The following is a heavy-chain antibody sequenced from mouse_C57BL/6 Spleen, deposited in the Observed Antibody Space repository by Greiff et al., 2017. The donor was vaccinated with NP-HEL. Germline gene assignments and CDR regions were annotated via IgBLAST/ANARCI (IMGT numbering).Heavy chain of an antibody. J-gene: IGHJ2*01. Sequence: QVQLKQPGAELVKPGASVKLSCKASGYTFTSYWMHWVKQRPGQGLEWIGMIHPNSGSTNYNEKFKSKATLTVDKSSSTAYMQLSSLTSEDSAVYYCAIWITTVVATGDYWGQGTTLTVSS. CDR1: GYTFTSYW. CDR2: IHPNSGST. CDR3: AIWITTVVATGDY. V-gene: IGHV1-64*01. D-gene: IGHD1-1*01.